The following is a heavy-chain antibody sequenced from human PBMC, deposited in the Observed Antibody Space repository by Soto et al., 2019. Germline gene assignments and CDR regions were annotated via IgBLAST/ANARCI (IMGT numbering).Heavy chain of an antibody. V-gene: IGHV3-23*01. CDR3: APHVSCAGGSCQYDAFAI. CDR2: ITADGGA. J-gene: IGHJ3*02. Sequence: EVRVLESGGDLVQPGGSLRLSCEGSGFTFRGHAMTWIRQAPGKGPEWVSTITADGGAYYADSVKGRFAMSRDASERTRYLQMNSLGVEDTAAYYCAPHVSCAGGSCQYDAFAIRGQGTVVTVSS. D-gene: IGHD2-15*01. CDR1: GFTFRGHA.